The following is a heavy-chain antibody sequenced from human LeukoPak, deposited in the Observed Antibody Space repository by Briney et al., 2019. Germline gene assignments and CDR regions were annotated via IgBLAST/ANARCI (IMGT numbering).Heavy chain of an antibody. Sequence: PGSSLRLSCAASGFTFSSYDMHWVRQAPGKGLEWVAVISYDGSNKYYGDSVKGRFTISRDNSKNMLYLQMNSLSAEDTAVYHCAKDYQSSTWSLFDYWGQGTLVTVSS. D-gene: IGHD2/OR15-2a*01. CDR1: GFTFSSYD. CDR2: ISYDGSNK. V-gene: IGHV3-30*18. CDR3: AKDYQSSTWSLFDY. J-gene: IGHJ4*02.